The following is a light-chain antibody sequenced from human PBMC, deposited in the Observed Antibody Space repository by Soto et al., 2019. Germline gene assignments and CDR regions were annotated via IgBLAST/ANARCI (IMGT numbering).Light chain of an antibody. CDR3: QQYNSYSPLT. J-gene: IGKJ4*01. CDR1: QSIISC. V-gene: IGKV1-5*03. Sequence: DIHLTQSPSSLSASIGDRVTISCRASQSIISCLAWYQQKPGKAPKLLIYKASSLESGVPSRFSGSGSGTEFTLTISSLQPDDFATYYCQQYNSYSPLTFGGGTKVEIK. CDR2: KAS.